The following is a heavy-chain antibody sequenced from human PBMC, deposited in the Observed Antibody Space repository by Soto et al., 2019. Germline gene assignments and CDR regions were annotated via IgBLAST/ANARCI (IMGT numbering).Heavy chain of an antibody. V-gene: IGHV4-59*12. CDR1: GGSISSYY. CDR3: ARDVDSSGPEGDNWFDP. D-gene: IGHD6-19*01. Sequence: SETLSLTCTVSGGSISSYYWSWIRQPPGKGLEWIGYIYYSGSTNYNPSLKSRVTLSVDTSKNQFSLKLSSVTAADTAVYYCARDVDSSGPEGDNWFDPRAQGTLVTVPS. J-gene: IGHJ5*02. CDR2: IYYSGST.